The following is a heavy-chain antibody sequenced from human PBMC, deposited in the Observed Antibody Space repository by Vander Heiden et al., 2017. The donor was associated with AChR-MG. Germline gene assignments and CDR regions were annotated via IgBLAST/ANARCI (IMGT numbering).Heavy chain of an antibody. CDR1: AFTFSGYT. CDR2: ISNSSSTI. V-gene: IGHV3-48*01. Sequence: EVPLVESGGGLVPRGRSLRLSGAASAFTFSGYTFTCVRPAPGKGLEWVSYISNSSSTIYYADAVKGRFTISRDNAKSSLYLQMDSLRAEDTAVYYCARDYYGDYGDYWGQGTLVTVSS. J-gene: IGHJ4*02. CDR3: ARDYYGDYGDY. D-gene: IGHD3-22*01.